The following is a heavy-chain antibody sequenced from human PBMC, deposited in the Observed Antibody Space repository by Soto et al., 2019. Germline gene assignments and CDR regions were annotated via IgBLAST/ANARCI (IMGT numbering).Heavy chain of an antibody. CDR3: AKASDPVLRYFDWLYFDY. CDR2: ISYDGSNK. CDR1: GFTFSSYG. D-gene: IGHD3-9*01. V-gene: IGHV3-30*18. J-gene: IGHJ4*02. Sequence: QVQLVESGGGVVQPGRSLRLSCAASGFTFSSYGMHWVRQAPVKGLEWVAVISYDGSNKYYADSVKGRFTISRDNSKNTLYLQMNSLRAEDTAVYYCAKASDPVLRYFDWLYFDYWGQGTLVTVSS.